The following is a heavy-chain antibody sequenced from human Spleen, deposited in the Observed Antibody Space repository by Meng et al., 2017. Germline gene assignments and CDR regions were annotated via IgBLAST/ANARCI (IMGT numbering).Heavy chain of an antibody. J-gene: IGHJ4*02. D-gene: IGHD2-15*01. CDR2: INQDGSGK. Sequence: GESLKISCAASGFTFSSYWMTWVRQAPGKGLEWVANINQDGSGKEYVDSVKGRVTISRDNAKNSLDLQMNRLRAEDTATYYCAKDIIVVLAAQGPYYFDYWGQGTLVTVSS. CDR3: AKDIIVVLAAQGPYYFDY. V-gene: IGHV3-7*03. CDR1: GFTFSSYW.